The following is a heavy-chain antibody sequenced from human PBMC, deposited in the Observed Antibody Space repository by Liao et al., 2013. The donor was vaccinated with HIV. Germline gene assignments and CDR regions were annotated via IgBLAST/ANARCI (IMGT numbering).Heavy chain of an antibody. CDR3: ARDGLPPLREYFQH. D-gene: IGHD3/OR15-3a*01. CDR1: GGSLSSGGYY. Sequence: QVQLQESGPGLVKPSQTLSLTCTVSGGSLSSGGYYWSWIRQPAGKGLEWIGRIYSSGSTNYNPSLKSRVTISLDTSKNQFSLKLSSVTAADTAVYYCARDGLPPLREYFQHWGQGTLVTVSS. V-gene: IGHV4-61*02. J-gene: IGHJ1*01. CDR2: IYSSGST.